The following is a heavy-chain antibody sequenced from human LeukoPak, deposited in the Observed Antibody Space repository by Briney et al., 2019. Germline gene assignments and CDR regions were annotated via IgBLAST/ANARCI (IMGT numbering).Heavy chain of an antibody. CDR3: ARDLRYCSGGSCYSGY. J-gene: IGHJ4*02. CDR1: GYTFTSYG. D-gene: IGHD2-15*01. CDR2: ISAYNGNT. V-gene: IGHV1-18*01. Sequence: AAVKVSCKASGYTFTSYGISWVRQAPGQGLKWMGWISAYNGNTNYAQKLQGRVTMTTDTSTSTAYMELWSLRSDDTAVYYCARDLRYCSGGSCYSGYWGQGTLVTVSS.